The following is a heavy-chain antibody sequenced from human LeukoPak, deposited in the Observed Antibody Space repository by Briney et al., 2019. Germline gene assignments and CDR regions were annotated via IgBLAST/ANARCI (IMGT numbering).Heavy chain of an antibody. D-gene: IGHD6-13*01. CDR3: AKDRYSSSWYAFDI. Sequence: GRSLRLSCAASGFTFDDYAMPWVRQAPGKGLEWVSGISWNSGSIGYADSVKGRFTISRDNAKNSLYLQMNSLRAEDMALYYCAKDRYSSSWYAFDIWGQGTMVTVSS. CDR1: GFTFDDYA. V-gene: IGHV3-9*03. CDR2: ISWNSGSI. J-gene: IGHJ3*02.